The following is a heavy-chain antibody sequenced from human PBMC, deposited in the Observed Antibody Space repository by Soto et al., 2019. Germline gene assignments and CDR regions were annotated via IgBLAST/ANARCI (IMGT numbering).Heavy chain of an antibody. V-gene: IGHV1-18*01. CDR1: GYTFSMSG. CDR2: ISGYNGKT. Sequence: QVQLVQSGAEVKKPGASVKVSCKSSGYTFSMSGISWVRQAPGQGLEWMGWISGYNGKTNYEQKFQDRVTMTTDTSTNMAYMELRSLRSDDTAVYYCAREGPRPYYYYGMDVWGQGTTFTVSS. CDR3: AREGPRPYYYYGMDV. J-gene: IGHJ6*02.